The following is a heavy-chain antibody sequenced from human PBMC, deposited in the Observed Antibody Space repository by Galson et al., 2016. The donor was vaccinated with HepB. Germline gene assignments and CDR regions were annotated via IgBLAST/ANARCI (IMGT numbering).Heavy chain of an antibody. CDR2: IYQSGTT. Sequence: TLSLTCTISGASISSRNWWSWVRQSPEKGLEWIGEIYQSGTTNYNPSLKSRVTISLDKSRNEFSLKLTSVTAADTAVYYCAPLGYCTAGTCYRVQWGQGHLVTVSS. CDR3: APLGYCTAGTCYRVQ. D-gene: IGHD2-8*02. J-gene: IGHJ4*02. V-gene: IGHV4-4*02. CDR1: GASISSRNW.